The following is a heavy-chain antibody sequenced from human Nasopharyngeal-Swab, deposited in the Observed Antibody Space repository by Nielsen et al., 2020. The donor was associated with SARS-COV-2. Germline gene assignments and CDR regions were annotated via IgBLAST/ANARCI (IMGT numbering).Heavy chain of an antibody. V-gene: IGHV4-59*01. D-gene: IGHD1-1*01. CDR2: VCDNGNA. J-gene: IGHJ6*02. Sequence: SETLSLTCIVSGGSITSNYWSWIRQTPGKGLEWIGNVCDNGNAGYKAYLESRVTISVDKSKNQFSMTLTAVTAADTAVYFCARDRAGTTRNYMGYFYGMDVWGQGTTVTVSS. CDR3: ARDRAGTTRNYMGYFYGMDV. CDR1: GGSITSNY.